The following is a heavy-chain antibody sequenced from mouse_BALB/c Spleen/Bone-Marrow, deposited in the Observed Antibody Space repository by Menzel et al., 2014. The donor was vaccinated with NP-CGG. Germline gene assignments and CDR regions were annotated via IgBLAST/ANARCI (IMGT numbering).Heavy chain of an antibody. CDR1: GFTFSDYY. CDR3: ARRGWYYAMDY. Sequence: EVKLVESGGGLVQPGGSLKLSCATSGFTFSDYYMYWVRQTPEKRLEWVAYISNGGGSTYYPDTVKGRFTISRDNAKNTLYLQMSRLKSEDTAMYYCARRGWYYAMDYWGQETSVTVSS. D-gene: IGHD2-3*01. J-gene: IGHJ4*01. CDR2: ISNGGGST. V-gene: IGHV5-12*02.